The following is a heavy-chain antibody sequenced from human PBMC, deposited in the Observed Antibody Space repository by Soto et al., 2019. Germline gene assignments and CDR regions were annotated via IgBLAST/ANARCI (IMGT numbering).Heavy chain of an antibody. CDR3: VRGFTDGYNRVLDY. D-gene: IGHD5-12*01. CDR1: GDSVSSNSAA. Sequence: QVPLQQSGPGLVKPSQTLSLTCAISGDSVSSNSAAWNWIRQSPSRGLEWLGRTYFRSRWYSDFAVSVKSRISTNVDTSKNRVSLQLNSVTPEDTAVYFCVRGFTDGYNRVLDYWGQGTLVTVSS. V-gene: IGHV6-1*01. J-gene: IGHJ4*02. CDR2: TYFRSRWYS.